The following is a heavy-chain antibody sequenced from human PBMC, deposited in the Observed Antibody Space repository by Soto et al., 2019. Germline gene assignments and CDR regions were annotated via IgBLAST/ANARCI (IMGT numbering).Heavy chain of an antibody. CDR2: ISYDGSNK. Sequence: QVQLVESGGGVVQPGRSLRLSCAASGFTFSSYAMHWVRQALGKGLEWVAVISYDGSNKYYADSVKGRFTISRDNSKNTLYLQMNSLRAEDTAVYYCAREENYASGYWGQGTLVTVSS. CDR3: AREENYASGY. D-gene: IGHD3-16*01. CDR1: GFTFSSYA. V-gene: IGHV3-30-3*01. J-gene: IGHJ4*02.